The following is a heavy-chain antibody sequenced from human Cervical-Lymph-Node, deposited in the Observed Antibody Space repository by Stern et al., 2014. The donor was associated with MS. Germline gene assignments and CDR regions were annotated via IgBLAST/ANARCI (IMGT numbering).Heavy chain of an antibody. CDR2: IIPISGKT. D-gene: IGHD6-19*01. J-gene: IGHJ6*02. CDR3: AITDSAWDSPYHFYGMDV. V-gene: IGHV1-69*01. Sequence: VQLVQSGAEVKKPGSSVKVSCKASGGTLNRNAFSWVRQAPGQGLEWMGGIIPISGKTADAQKFQARVTLTADESTGTAYMELRSLRSEDTAVFYCAITDSAWDSPYHFYGMDVWGQGTTVTVSS. CDR1: GGTLNRNA.